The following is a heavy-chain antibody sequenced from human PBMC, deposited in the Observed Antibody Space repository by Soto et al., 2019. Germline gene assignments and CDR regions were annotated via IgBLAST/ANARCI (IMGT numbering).Heavy chain of an antibody. V-gene: IGHV5-51*01. D-gene: IGHD6-19*01. CDR3: ARLFNSGWYVGISAFDI. Sequence: PGESMKISCKGSGYSFTSYWIGWVRQMTGKGLEWMGIIYPGDSDTRYSPSFQGQVTISADKSISTAYLQWSSLKASDTAMYYCARLFNSGWYVGISAFDIWGQGTMVTASS. CDR2: IYPGDSDT. J-gene: IGHJ3*02. CDR1: GYSFTSYW.